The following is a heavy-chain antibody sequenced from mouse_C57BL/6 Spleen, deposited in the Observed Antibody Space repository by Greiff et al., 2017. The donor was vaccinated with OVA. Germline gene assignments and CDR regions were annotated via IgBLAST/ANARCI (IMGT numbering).Heavy chain of an antibody. V-gene: IGHV6-6*01. CDR1: GFTFDYAW. Sequence: EVKLVESGGGLVQPGGSMKLSCAASGFTFDYAWVDWVRQSPEKGLEWVAEIRNKDNNHAAYYAESVKGRFTISRDDSKSSVYLQMNSLRAEDTGIYYCTRVYSNYVGDYWGQGTTLTVSS. D-gene: IGHD2-5*01. J-gene: IGHJ2*01. CDR3: TRVYSNYVGDY. CDR2: IRNKDNNHAA.